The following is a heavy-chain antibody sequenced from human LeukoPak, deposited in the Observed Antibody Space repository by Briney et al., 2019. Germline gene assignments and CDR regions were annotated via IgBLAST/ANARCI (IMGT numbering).Heavy chain of an antibody. V-gene: IGHV4-59*01. J-gene: IGHJ4*02. Sequence: PSETLSLTCTVSGGSISSYYWSRIRQPPGKGLEWIGYIYYSGSTNYNPSLKSRVTISVDTSKNQFSLKLSSVTAADTAVYYCARDPGGYYDSSGYYSHVGYFDYWGQGTLVTVSS. CDR2: IYYSGST. D-gene: IGHD3-22*01. CDR3: ARDPGGYYDSSGYYSHVGYFDY. CDR1: GGSISSYY.